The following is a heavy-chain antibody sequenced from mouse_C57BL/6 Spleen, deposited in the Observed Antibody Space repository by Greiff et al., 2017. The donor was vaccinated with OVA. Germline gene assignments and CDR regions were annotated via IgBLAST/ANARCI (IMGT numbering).Heavy chain of an antibody. CDR2: IYPGNSDT. V-gene: IGHV1-5*01. CDR1: GYTFTSYW. J-gene: IGHJ1*03. Sequence: VQLKESGTVLARPGASVKMSCKTSGYTFTSYWMHWVKQRPGQGLEWIGAIYPGNSDTSYNQKFKGKAKLTAVTSASTAYMELSSLTNEDSAVYYCTREAGSSYWYFDVWGTGTTVTVSS. D-gene: IGHD1-1*01. CDR3: TREAGSSYWYFDV.